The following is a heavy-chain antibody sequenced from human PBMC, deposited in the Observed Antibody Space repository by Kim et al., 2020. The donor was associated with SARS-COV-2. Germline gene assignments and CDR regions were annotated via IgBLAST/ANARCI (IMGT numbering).Heavy chain of an antibody. CDR2: IRSVSYGGTT. D-gene: IGHD3-10*01. Sequence: GGSLRLSCTTSGFIFTDYAMSWFRQAPGKGLEWVGFIRSVSYGGTTEYSASVKGRFTISRDASKSIAYLQMDSVKIEDAAVFYCARGMTMLRGVLSRPYYFDSWGQGTLVTVSS. CDR3: ARGMTMLRGVLSRPYYFDS. V-gene: IGHV3-49*01. CDR1: GFIFTDYA. J-gene: IGHJ4*02.